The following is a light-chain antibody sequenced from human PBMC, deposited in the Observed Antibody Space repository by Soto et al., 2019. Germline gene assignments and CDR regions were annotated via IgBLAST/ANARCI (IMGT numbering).Light chain of an antibody. V-gene: IGKV3-15*01. CDR1: QSVSSD. CDR3: QQYNNWWT. CDR2: GAS. J-gene: IGKJ1*01. Sequence: EIVMTQSPVTLSVSPGERATLSCRASQSVSSDLAWYQQKPGQAPRLLIYGASTRATNIPARFSGSGSGTEFTLTISGLQSEDFAVYYCQQYNNWWTFGQGTKVEIK.